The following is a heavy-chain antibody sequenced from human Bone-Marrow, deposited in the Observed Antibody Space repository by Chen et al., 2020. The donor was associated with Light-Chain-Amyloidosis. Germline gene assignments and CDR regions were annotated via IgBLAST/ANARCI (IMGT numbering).Heavy chain of an antibody. V-gene: IGHV3-74*01. CDR3: ARSGNYGRYYYFGMDV. CDR2: INSYGGSR. CDR1: GFTFNDYW. Sequence: EVQLVESGGGSTQPGGSLRLSCAASGFTFNDYWLHWVRQVPGKGLVWVARINSYGGSRTYSDSVKGRFTISRDNAKNTVYLQMNSLRAEDTAVYYCARSGNYGRYYYFGMDVWGQGTTVTVSS. J-gene: IGHJ6*02. D-gene: IGHD3-10*01.